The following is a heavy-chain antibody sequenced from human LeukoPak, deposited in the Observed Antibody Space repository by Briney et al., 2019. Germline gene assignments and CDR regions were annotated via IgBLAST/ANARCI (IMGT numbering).Heavy chain of an antibody. J-gene: IGHJ4*02. V-gene: IGHV1-18*01. D-gene: IGHD6-19*01. Sequence: ASVKVSCKASGYTFTSYGINRVRQAPGQGLEWMGWISAYNGNTNYAQELQGRVTMTTDTSTSTAYMELRSLRSDDTAVYYCARDPPVSSYSSGWPTLDYWGQGTLVTVSS. CDR2: ISAYNGNT. CDR3: ARDPPVSSYSSGWPTLDY. CDR1: GYTFTSYG.